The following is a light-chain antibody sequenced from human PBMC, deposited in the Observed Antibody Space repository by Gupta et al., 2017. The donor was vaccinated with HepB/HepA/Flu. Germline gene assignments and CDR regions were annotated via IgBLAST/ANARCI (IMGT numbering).Light chain of an antibody. V-gene: IGLV1-44*01. CDR2: SNN. Sequence: VTISCSGSSSNIGSNTVNWYQQLPVTAPNLLIYSNNQRPSGVPDRFSGSKSGTSASLSISGLQSEDEADYYCAALDDSLNGYVFGNGTKVTVL. CDR3: AALDDSLNGYV. CDR1: SSNIGSNT. J-gene: IGLJ1*01.